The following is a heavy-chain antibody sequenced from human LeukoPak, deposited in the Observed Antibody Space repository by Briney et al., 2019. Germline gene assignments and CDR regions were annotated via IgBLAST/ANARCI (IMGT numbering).Heavy chain of an antibody. V-gene: IGHV1-8*01. Sequence: GASVKVSCKASGYTFTSYDINWVRQATGQGLEWMGWMNPNSGNTGYAQKFQGRVTMTRNTSISTAYMELSSLRSEDTAVYYCARAVVPAGEDYYYYYYMDVWGKGTTVTVSS. CDR3: ARAVVPAGEDYYYYYYMDV. CDR1: GYTFTSYD. J-gene: IGHJ6*03. CDR2: MNPNSGNT. D-gene: IGHD2-2*01.